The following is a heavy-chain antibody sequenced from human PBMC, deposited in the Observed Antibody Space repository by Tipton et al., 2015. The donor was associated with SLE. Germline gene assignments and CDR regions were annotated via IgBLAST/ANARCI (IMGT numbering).Heavy chain of an antibody. Sequence: SLRLSCAASGFTFSSYAMHWVRQAPGKGLEWVAVISYDGSNKYYADSVKGRFTISRDNSKNTLYLQMNSLRAEDTAVYYCARGDGDYAFGYWGQGTLVTVSS. V-gene: IGHV3-30*04. CDR1: GFTFSSYA. D-gene: IGHD4-17*01. J-gene: IGHJ4*02. CDR3: ARGDGDYAFGY. CDR2: ISYDGSNK.